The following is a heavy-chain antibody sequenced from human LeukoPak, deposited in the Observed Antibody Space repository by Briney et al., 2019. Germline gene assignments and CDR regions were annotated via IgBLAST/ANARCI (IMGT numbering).Heavy chain of an antibody. D-gene: IGHD1-26*01. CDR1: GFTFSSNS. J-gene: IGHJ4*02. V-gene: IGHV3-21*01. CDR3: AREFFNREGGTTVLDY. Sequence: PGGSLTLSCAASGFTFSSNSMNWARHARGEGMEWVSSISSGSSLIFNADSVKDRFTISRDNAKNSLYLQMYSLRAGDTAVYYCAREFFNREGGTTVLDYWGQGTLVTVSS. CDR2: ISSGSSLI.